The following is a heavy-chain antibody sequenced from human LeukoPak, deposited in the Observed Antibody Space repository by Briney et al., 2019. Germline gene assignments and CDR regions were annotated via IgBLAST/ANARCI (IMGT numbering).Heavy chain of an antibody. CDR3: ASNFGAARPDEGFWFDP. CDR2: IIPIFGTA. D-gene: IGHD6-6*01. V-gene: IGHV1-69*05. J-gene: IGHJ5*02. CDR1: GGTFSSYA. Sequence: ASVKVSCKVSGGTFSSYAISWVRQAPGQGLEWMGGIIPIFGTANYAQKFQGRVTITTDESTSTAYMELSSLRSEDTAVHYCASNFGAARPDEGFWFDPWGQGTLVTVSS.